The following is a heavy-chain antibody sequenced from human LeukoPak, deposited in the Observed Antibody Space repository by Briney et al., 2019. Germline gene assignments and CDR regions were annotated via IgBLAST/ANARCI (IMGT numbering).Heavy chain of an antibody. CDR2: IYYSGST. V-gene: IGHV4-59*01. CDR3: ARGGEWELLGGDYFDC. J-gene: IGHJ4*02. CDR1: GGSISSYY. Sequence: SETLSLTCTVSGGSISSYYWSWIRQPPGKGLEWIGYIYYSGSTNYNPSLKSRVTISVDTSKNQFSLKLSSVTAADTAVYYCARGGEWELLGGDYFDCWGQGTLVTVSS. D-gene: IGHD1-26*01.